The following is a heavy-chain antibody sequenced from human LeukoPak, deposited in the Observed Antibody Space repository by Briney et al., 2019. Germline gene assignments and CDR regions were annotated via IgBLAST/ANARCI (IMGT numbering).Heavy chain of an antibody. CDR2: IIPILGIA. V-gene: IGHV1-69*04. Sequence: ASVKVSCKASGGTFSSYAISWVRQAPGQGLEWMGRIIPILGIANYAQKFQGRVTITADESTSTAYMELSSLRSDDTAVYYCAREGSPDAFDIWGQGTMVTVSS. J-gene: IGHJ3*02. CDR3: AREGSPDAFDI. D-gene: IGHD6-13*01. CDR1: GGTFSSYA.